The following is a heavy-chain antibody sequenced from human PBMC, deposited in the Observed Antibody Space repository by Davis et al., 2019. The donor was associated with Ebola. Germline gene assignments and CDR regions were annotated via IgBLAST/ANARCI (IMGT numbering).Heavy chain of an antibody. CDR2: ISAYNGNT. CDR3: ARDPWGMEKDS. V-gene: IGHV1-18*01. D-gene: IGHD3-16*01. J-gene: IGHJ4*02. CDR1: GYTFFTYG. Sequence: ASVTVSCKASGYTFFTYGISWVRQAPGQALEWMGWISAYNGNTNYAQKLQGRVSMTADTSTSTAYVELRSLRSDDTAVYYCARDPWGMEKDSWGQGTLVTISS.